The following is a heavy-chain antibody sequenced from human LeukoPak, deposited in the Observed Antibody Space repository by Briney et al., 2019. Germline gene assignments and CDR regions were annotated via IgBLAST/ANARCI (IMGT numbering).Heavy chain of an antibody. CDR2: IRSDGSSK. Sequence: GGSLRLSCAASGFXFSNFGLHWVRQAPGKGLEWVACIRSDGSSKNYADTVKGRFTISRDASKNTAFLQMNSLRADDTAVYFCAKWSGDFPSYYLDYWGQGTLVTVSS. D-gene: IGHD4-17*01. CDR3: AKWSGDFPSYYLDY. CDR1: GFXFSNFG. V-gene: IGHV3-30*02. J-gene: IGHJ4*02.